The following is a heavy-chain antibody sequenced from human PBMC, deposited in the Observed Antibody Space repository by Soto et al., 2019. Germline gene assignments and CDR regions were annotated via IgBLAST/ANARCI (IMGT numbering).Heavy chain of an antibody. CDR1: GFSLSTTAMG. D-gene: IGHD3-9*01. CDR3: AHSRKSYYDILTGYNY. V-gene: IGHV2-5*02. Sequence: QITLKESGPTLVKPTQTLTLTCTFSGFSLSTTAMGVAWIRQPPGKALEWLALIYWDDDKRYSPSLKSRLTITKATSKNQVVLTMTTMDPVDTATYYCAHSRKSYYDILTGYNYWGQGIRVTVSS. CDR2: IYWDDDK. J-gene: IGHJ4*02.